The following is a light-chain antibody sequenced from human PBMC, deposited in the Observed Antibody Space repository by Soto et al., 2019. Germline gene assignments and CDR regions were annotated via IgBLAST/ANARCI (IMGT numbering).Light chain of an antibody. CDR2: GAS. Sequence: ENVLTQSPGTLSLSQGERATLSCRASQSVSSSYLAWYQQKPGQAPRLLIYGASSRATGIPDRFSGSGSGTDFTLTISRLEPEDFAVYYCQQYGSSITFGQGTRLEIK. CDR1: QSVSSSY. CDR3: QQYGSSIT. J-gene: IGKJ5*01. V-gene: IGKV3-20*01.